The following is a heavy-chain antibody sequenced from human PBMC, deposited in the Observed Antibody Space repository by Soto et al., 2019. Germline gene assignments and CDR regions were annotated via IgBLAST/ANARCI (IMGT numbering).Heavy chain of an antibody. J-gene: IGHJ4*02. Sequence: QVQLVQSGTEVKKPGSSVKVSCKASGGSFSSNPLSWVRQAPGQGLEWMAGIIPIFATVHYAQKFQGRVMITADESTSTAYMELTSLRSEDTAVYFCVRGGRGYSSAPRYYFDYWGQGTLVTVS. CDR2: IIPIFATV. D-gene: IGHD5-18*01. CDR1: GGSFSSNP. CDR3: VRGGRGYSSAPRYYFDY. V-gene: IGHV1-69*01.